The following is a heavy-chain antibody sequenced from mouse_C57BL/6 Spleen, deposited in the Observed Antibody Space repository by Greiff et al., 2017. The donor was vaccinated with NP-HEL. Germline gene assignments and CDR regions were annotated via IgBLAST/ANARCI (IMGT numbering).Heavy chain of an antibody. CDR1: GYAFSSSW. CDR3: ARSGYYGLFDY. J-gene: IGHJ2*01. V-gene: IGHV1-82*01. Sequence: VQLQQSGPELVKPGASVKISCKASGYAFSSSWMNWVKQRPGKGLEWIGRIYPGDGDTNYNGKFKGKATLTADKSSSTAYMQLSSLTSEDSAVYFCARSGYYGLFDYWGQGTTLTVSS. D-gene: IGHD1-1*01. CDR2: IYPGDGDT.